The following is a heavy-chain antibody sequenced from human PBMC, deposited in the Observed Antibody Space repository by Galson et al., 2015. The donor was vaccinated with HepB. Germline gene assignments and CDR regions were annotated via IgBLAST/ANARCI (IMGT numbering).Heavy chain of an antibody. CDR3: ARGKYYYGSGTVDYFDY. CDR2: INPNSGGT. J-gene: IGHJ4*02. CDR1: GYTFTGYY. D-gene: IGHD3-10*01. Sequence: SVKVSCKASGYTFTGYYMHWVRQAPGQGLEWMGWINPNSGGTNYAQKFQGWVTMTRDTSISTAYMELSRLRSDDTAVYYCARGKYYYGSGTVDYFDYWGQGTLVTVSS. V-gene: IGHV1-2*04.